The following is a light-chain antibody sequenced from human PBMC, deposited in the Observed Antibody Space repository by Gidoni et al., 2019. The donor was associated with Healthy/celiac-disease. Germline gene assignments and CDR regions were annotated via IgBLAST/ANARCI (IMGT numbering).Light chain of an antibody. CDR2: EDS. V-gene: IGLV3-21*03. CDR3: QVWDSRSDHVV. J-gene: IGLJ2*01. Sequence: SYVLTQPPSVSVAPGKTARITCGGNNIGSKSVHWYQQKPGQAPVLVVYEDSDRTSGIPERFSGANSGNTATLTISRVEAGDEADYDCQVWDSRSDHVVFGGGTKLTVL. CDR1: NIGSKS.